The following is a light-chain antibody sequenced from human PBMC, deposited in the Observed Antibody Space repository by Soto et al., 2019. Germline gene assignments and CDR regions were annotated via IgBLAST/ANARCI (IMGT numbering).Light chain of an antibody. CDR2: AAS. V-gene: IGKV1-39*01. Sequence: IQMTQSPSSLSASVVDIVAITCRASQSIRNYLNWYQQRPGKAPKLLIYAASSLQSGVPSRFSGSGSGTDFTLTISSLQPEDFATYYCQQSYSTLITFGQGTRLEIK. CDR1: QSIRNY. J-gene: IGKJ5*01. CDR3: QQSYSTLIT.